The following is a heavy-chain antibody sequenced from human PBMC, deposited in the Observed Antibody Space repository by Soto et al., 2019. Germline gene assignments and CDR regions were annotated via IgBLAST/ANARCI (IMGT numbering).Heavy chain of an antibody. CDR1: GFTFRNYG. CDR2: IWYDGSNK. V-gene: IGHV3-33*01. CDR3: ATDCSDSNCKSG. J-gene: IGHJ4*02. Sequence: QVPLVESGGGVVQPGRSLRLSCAASGFTFRNYGMYWVRQAPGKGLEWVALIWYDGSNKYYADSVKGRFTISRDNSKNTLYLQMNSLRAEDTALYYCATDCSDSNCKSGWGQGTLVTVSS. D-gene: IGHD2-15*01.